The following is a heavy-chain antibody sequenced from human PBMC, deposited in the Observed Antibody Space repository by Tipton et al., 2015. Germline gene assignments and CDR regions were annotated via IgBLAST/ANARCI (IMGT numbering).Heavy chain of an antibody. CDR2: ISFDGSDK. Sequence: SLRLSCAASGFTFSIFDMHWVRQAPGKGLEWVAVISFDGSDKYYADSVKGRFTISRDDSKNTLYLQMNSLRTEDTAVYYCAKDYGGDTYYSYAMDVWGQGTTVTVSS. V-gene: IGHV3-30*18. D-gene: IGHD4-23*01. CDR1: GFTFSIFD. CDR3: AKDYGGDTYYSYAMDV. J-gene: IGHJ6*02.